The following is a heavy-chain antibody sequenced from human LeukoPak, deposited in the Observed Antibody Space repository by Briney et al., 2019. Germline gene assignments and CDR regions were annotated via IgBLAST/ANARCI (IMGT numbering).Heavy chain of an antibody. V-gene: IGHV3-11*01. D-gene: IGHD6-6*01. CDR3: ARLYSSSFGFWFDP. CDR1: GFTFSDYY. J-gene: IGHJ5*02. CDR2: ISSSGSTI. Sequence: GSLRLSCAASGFTFSDYYMSWIRQAPGKGLEWVSYISSSGSTIYYADSAKGRFTISRDNAKNSLYLQMNSLRAEDTAVYYCARLYSSSFGFWFDPWGQGTLVTVSS.